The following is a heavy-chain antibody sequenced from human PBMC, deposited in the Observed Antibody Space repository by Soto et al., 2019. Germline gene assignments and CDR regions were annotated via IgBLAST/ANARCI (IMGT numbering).Heavy chain of an antibody. D-gene: IGHD3-10*01. Sequence: IRQPPGKGVEWIGEIIHGGSTNYNPSLKSRVTISVDTSKNQFSVKLSSVTAADTAVYYCASTRVLLYGMDVWGQGTTVTVSS. CDR2: IIHGGST. J-gene: IGHJ6*02. V-gene: IGHV4-34*12. CDR3: ASTRVLLYGMDV.